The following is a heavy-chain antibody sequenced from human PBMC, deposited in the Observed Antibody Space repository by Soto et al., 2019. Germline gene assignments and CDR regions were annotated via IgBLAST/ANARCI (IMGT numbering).Heavy chain of an antibody. CDR3: ATSQKGYNWNYFDH. CDR1: GASISGSYYY. J-gene: IGHJ4*02. Sequence: PSETLSLTCAVSGASISGSYYYWAWLRQSPGKGPEWIGSVFYTGFTSYNPSLESRVSVSVDTSKSQFSLKLSAVTAADTAVYYCATSQKGYNWNYFDHWGPGALVTVSS. V-gene: IGHV4-39*01. D-gene: IGHD1-20*01. CDR2: VFYTGFT.